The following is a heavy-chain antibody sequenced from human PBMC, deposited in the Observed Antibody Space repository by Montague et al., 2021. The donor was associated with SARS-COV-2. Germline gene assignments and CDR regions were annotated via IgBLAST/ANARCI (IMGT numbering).Heavy chain of an antibody. CDR1: GGSISSYY. J-gene: IGHJ4*02. CDR3: ARHSRMTIIDY. V-gene: IGHV4-59*08. D-gene: IGHD4/OR15-4a*01. CDR2: IYCSGST. Sequence: SETLSLTCTVSGGSISSYYWSWIRQPPGKGLEWIGYIYCSGSTNYNPSLKRRVTISVDTSKNQFSLKLSSVTAADTAVYYCARHSRMTIIDYWGQGTLVTVSS.